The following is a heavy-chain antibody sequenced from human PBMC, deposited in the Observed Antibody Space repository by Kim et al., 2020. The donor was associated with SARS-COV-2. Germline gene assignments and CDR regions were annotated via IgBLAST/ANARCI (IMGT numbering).Heavy chain of an antibody. Sequence: GGSLRLSCAASGFIFSIDAMLWVRPAPGMGLECVSVITGSGDKAQYADSVRGRFTISRDNSKSMLYLQMNSLRVEDTAIYYCARGSDDWGQGTLVTVSS. CDR2: ITGSGDKA. J-gene: IGHJ4*02. V-gene: IGHV3-23*01. CDR3: ARGSDD. CDR1: GFIFSIDA.